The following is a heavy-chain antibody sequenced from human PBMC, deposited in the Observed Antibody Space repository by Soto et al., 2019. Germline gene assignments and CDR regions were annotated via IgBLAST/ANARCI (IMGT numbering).Heavy chain of an antibody. D-gene: IGHD3-22*01. Sequence: QVQLVQSGAEVKKPGSSVKVSCKASGGTFSSYAISWVRQAPGQGLEWMGEIIPIFGTANYAQKFQGRVTITPDESTSTADMELSSLGSEDTAVYYCARDRGPSSGYYPYWFDPWGQGTLVTVSS. CDR3: ARDRGPSSGYYPYWFDP. CDR2: IIPIFGTA. J-gene: IGHJ5*02. CDR1: GGTFSSYA. V-gene: IGHV1-69*05.